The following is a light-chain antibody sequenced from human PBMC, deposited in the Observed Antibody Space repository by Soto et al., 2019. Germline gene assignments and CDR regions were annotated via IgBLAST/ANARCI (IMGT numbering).Light chain of an antibody. V-gene: IGLV2-23*01. Sequence: QSVLAQPASVSGSPGQSITISCTGTRSDVENYRLISWYQHHPGKVPKVVIFEATKRPSGVSTRFSGSKSGNTASLTISGLQAEDEADYYCSSYTDTPTYVFGSGTKLTVL. CDR3: SSYTDTPTYV. CDR2: EAT. J-gene: IGLJ1*01. CDR1: RSDVENYRL.